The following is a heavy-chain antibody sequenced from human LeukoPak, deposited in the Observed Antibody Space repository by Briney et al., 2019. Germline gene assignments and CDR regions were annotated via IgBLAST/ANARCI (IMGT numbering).Heavy chain of an antibody. V-gene: IGHV5-51*01. CDR3: ARQYDSRGYVGSAFDI. CDR2: IYPGDSDT. D-gene: IGHD3-22*01. J-gene: IGHJ3*02. CDR1: GYSFTSYW. Sequence: PGESLKISCKGSGYSFTSYWIGWVRQMPGKGLEWMGIIYPGDSDTRYSPSFQGRVTISADKSISTAYLQWSSLRASDTAMYYCARQYDSRGYVGSAFDIWGQGTTVTVSS.